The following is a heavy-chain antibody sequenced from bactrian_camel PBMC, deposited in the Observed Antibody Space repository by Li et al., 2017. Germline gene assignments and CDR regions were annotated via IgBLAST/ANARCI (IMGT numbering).Heavy chain of an antibody. D-gene: IGHD4*01. Sequence: DVQLVESGGGSVQAGGSLKLSCVVSGFTFGDYDMTWLRQAQGKGLEWVSHIDRAGNSAAYADSVKGRFAISRDNANNTLYLELNNVKTEDTAMYYCAKWTGPYVSYDLRFGKWGQGTQVTVS. V-gene: IGHV3S35*01. CDR3: AKWTGPYVSYDLRFGK. J-gene: IGHJ4*01. CDR1: GFTFGDYD. CDR2: IDRAGNSA.